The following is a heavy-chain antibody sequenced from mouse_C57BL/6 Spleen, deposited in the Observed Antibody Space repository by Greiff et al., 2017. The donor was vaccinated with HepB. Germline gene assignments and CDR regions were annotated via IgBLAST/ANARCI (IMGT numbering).Heavy chain of an antibody. CDR1: GYTFTSYW. J-gene: IGHJ3*01. Sequence: VQLQQSGAELVKPGASVKLSCKASGYTFTSYWMHWVKQRPGRGLEWIGRIDPNSGGTKYNEKFKSKATLTVDKPSSTAYMQLSSLTSEDSAVYYCARGIDDGYPAWFAYWGQGTLVTVSA. V-gene: IGHV1-72*01. CDR3: ARGIDDGYPAWFAY. CDR2: IDPNSGGT. D-gene: IGHD2-3*01.